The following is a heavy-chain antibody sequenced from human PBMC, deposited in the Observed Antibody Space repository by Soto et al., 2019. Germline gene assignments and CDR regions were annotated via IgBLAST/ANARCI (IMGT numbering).Heavy chain of an antibody. Sequence: ASVKVSCKASGYTFTNNDVSGVRQATGQGLEWMGWMNPGSGDTGYAQKFQGRVTMTRDISIATAYMELTSLTSEDTAIYYCARMESFGSLNWFDPWGQGILVTVSS. V-gene: IGHV1-8*01. CDR2: MNPGSGDT. CDR1: GYTFTNND. D-gene: IGHD5-18*01. CDR3: ARMESFGSLNWFDP. J-gene: IGHJ5*02.